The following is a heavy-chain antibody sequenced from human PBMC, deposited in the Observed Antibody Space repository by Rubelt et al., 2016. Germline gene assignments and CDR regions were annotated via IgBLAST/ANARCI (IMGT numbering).Heavy chain of an antibody. D-gene: IGHD5-12*01. CDR3: ARTSGYNYDEAFDI. V-gene: IGHV4-59*08. Sequence: GLVKPSETLSLTCTVSGGSISSYYWSWIRQPPGKGLEWIGYVHYSGSTDYNPSLKSRVTISVDTSKKQFSLKVRSVTAADTAVYYCARTSGYNYDEAFDIWGQGTMVTVS. CDR2: VHYSGST. J-gene: IGHJ3*02. CDR1: GGSISSYY.